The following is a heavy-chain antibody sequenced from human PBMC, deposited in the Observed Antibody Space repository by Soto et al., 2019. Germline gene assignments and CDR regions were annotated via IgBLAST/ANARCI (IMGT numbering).Heavy chain of an antibody. CDR2: IIPIFGTA. CDR3: ATNYYDSSGYYTSDY. V-gene: IGHV1-69*13. CDR1: GGTFSSYA. D-gene: IGHD3-22*01. J-gene: IGHJ4*02. Sequence: SVKVSCKASGGTFSSYAISWVRQAPGQGLEWMGGIIPIFGTANYAQKFQGRVTITADESTSTAYMELSSLRSEDTAVYYCATNYYDSSGYYTSDYWGQGTLVTVSS.